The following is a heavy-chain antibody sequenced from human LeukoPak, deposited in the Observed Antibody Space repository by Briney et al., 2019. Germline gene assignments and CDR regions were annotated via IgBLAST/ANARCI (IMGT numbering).Heavy chain of an antibody. Sequence: PGGSLRLSCAASGFTFSSYSMNWVRQAPGKGLEWVSSIGSTGAYIFYADSVKGRFTISRDNAKNSLYLQMNSLRAEDTAVYYCARDPRWGIVATNPYGAFDIWGQGTMVTVSS. D-gene: IGHD5-12*01. J-gene: IGHJ3*02. CDR1: GFTFSSYS. CDR3: ARDPRWGIVATNPYGAFDI. V-gene: IGHV3-21*01. CDR2: IGSTGAYI.